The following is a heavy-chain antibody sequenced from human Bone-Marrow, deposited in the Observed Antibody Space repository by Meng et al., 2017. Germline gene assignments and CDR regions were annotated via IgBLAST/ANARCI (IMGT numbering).Heavy chain of an antibody. Sequence: GGSLRPSCVASGFTFSSYEMNWVRQAPGKGLEWLSFISSSGGTIHYAGSVRGRFTISRDNAEHSLYLQMNSLRAEDTAVHYCTRDFVGYSYFDYWGQGTLVTVSS. CDR2: ISSSGGTI. D-gene: IGHD5-18*01. J-gene: IGHJ4*02. CDR1: GFTFSSYE. V-gene: IGHV3-48*03. CDR3: TRDFVGYSYFDY.